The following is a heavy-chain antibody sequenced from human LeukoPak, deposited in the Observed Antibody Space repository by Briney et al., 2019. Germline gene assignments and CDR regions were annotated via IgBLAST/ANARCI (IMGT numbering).Heavy chain of an antibody. CDR2: INPNSGGT. CDR1: GYTFTGYY. V-gene: IGHV1-2*02. D-gene: IGHD4-11*01. Sequence: VKVSCKASGYTFTGYYMHWVRQAPGQGLEWMGWINPNSGGTNYAQKFQGRVTMTRDTSISTAYMELSRLRSDDTAVYYCARGMVDYINNLLYYYYMDVWGKGTTVTVSS. CDR3: ARGMVDYINNLLYYYYMDV. J-gene: IGHJ6*03.